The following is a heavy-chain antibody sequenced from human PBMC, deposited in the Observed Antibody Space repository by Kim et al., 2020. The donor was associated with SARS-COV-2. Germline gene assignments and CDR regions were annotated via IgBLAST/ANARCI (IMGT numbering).Heavy chain of an antibody. D-gene: IGHD3-22*01. V-gene: IGHV4-39*07. Sequence: SETLSLTCTVSGGSISSSSYYWGWIRQPPGKGLEWIGSIYYSGSTYYNPSLKSRVTISVDTSKNQFSLKLSSVTAADTAVYYCARDWDEYYYDSSGYYSGRYFDLWGRGTLVTVSS. CDR1: GGSISSSSYY. J-gene: IGHJ2*01. CDR3: ARDWDEYYYDSSGYYSGRYFDL. CDR2: IYYSGST.